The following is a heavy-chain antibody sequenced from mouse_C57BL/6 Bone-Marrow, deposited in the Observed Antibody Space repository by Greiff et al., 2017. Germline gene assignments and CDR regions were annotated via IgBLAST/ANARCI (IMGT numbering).Heavy chain of an antibody. CDR3: ARGYDYDYAIDY. J-gene: IGHJ4*01. CDR1: GYSFTDYN. D-gene: IGHD2-4*01. V-gene: IGHV1-39*01. CDR2: INPNYGTT. Sequence: VQLKQSGPELVQPGASVKISCTASGYSFTDYNMNWVKQSNGKSLEWIGLINPNYGTTTYNQKFKGKVTLTVDQSSSTAYMQLNSLTSEDSAVYYCARGYDYDYAIDYWGQGTSVTVSS.